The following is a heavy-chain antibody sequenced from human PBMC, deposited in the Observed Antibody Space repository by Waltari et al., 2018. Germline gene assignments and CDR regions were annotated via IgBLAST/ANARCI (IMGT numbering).Heavy chain of an antibody. CDR3: ARGSFLEWLGGMDV. D-gene: IGHD3-3*02. J-gene: IGHJ6*02. CDR2: INIEGSST. V-gene: IGHV3-74*02. Sequence: VHLVEYGGDLVQTGGSLRLSCAASGFDLDTVWMTWVRQAPGKGLEWVARINIEGSSTRYADSVKGRFTISRDNAKNTLYLQMNSLRAEDTAVYYCARGSFLEWLGGMDVWGQGTTVTVS. CDR1: GFDLDTVW.